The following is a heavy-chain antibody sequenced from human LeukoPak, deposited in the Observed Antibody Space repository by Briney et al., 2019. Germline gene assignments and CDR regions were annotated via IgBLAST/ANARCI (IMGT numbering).Heavy chain of an antibody. CDR3: ARRTYYDTLTGYNYWYFDL. CDR1: GVSISDYY. V-gene: IGHV4-59*01. J-gene: IGHJ2*01. D-gene: IGHD3-9*01. CDR2: IYYTGST. Sequence: PSETLSLTCTVSGVSISDYYWSWVRQPPGKGLEWIGCIYYTGSTDYNPSLKSRVTMSLDTSKNQFSLNLRSVTATDTAVYYCARRTYYDTLTGYNYWYFDLWGRGTLVTVSS.